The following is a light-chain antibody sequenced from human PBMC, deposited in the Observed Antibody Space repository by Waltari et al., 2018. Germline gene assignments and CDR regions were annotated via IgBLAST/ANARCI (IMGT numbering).Light chain of an antibody. Sequence: QSMLTQPPSVSGAPGQRVTISCTGSSSNIGAGHDVPWYQVFPGTGPKLLIYGNNNRPSGVPDRVSGSKSGTSASLTITGLQAEDEADYYCHSFDTSLSDGVVFGGGTKVTVL. J-gene: IGLJ3*02. CDR1: SSNIGAGHD. CDR3: HSFDTSLSDGVV. CDR2: GNN. V-gene: IGLV1-40*01.